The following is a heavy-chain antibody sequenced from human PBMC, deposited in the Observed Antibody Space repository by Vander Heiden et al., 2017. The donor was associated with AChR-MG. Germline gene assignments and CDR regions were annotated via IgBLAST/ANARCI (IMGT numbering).Heavy chain of an antibody. CDR2: IIPIFGTA. D-gene: IGHD3-3*01. CDR3: ARSREEALEWLTY. CDR1: GGTFSSYA. J-gene: IGHJ4*02. V-gene: IGHV1-69*06. Sequence: QVQLVQSGAEVKKPGSSVKVSCRASGGTFSSYAISWVRQAPGQGLEWMGGIIPIFGTANYAQKVQGRVTITADKSTSTAYMELRRMRSEDTAVYYFARSREEALEWLTYWGQGTLVTVSS.